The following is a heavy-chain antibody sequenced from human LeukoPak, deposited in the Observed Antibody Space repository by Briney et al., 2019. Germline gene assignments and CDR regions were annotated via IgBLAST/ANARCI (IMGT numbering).Heavy chain of an antibody. CDR3: ARDTNIVLMVYAIAFDY. V-gene: IGHV3-30*04. J-gene: IGHJ4*02. CDR2: ISYDGSHK. CDR1: GFTFSSYA. Sequence: GGSLRLSCAASGFTFSSYAMHWVRQAPGKGLEGVAVISYDGSHKYYADSVKGRFTISRDNSKNTLYLQMNSLRAEDTAVYYCARDTNIVLMVYAIAFDYWGQGTLVTVSS. D-gene: IGHD2-8*01.